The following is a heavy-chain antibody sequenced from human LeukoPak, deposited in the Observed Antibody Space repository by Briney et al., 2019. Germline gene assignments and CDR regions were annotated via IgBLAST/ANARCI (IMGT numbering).Heavy chain of an antibody. CDR1: GYTFTSYG. V-gene: IGHV1-18*01. D-gene: IGHD3-3*01. J-gene: IGHJ6*02. Sequence: ASVKVSCKASGYTFTSYGISWVRQAPGQGLEWMGWISAYNGNTNYAQKLQGRVTMTTDTSTSTAYMELRSLRSDDTAVYYCARDGVVTILGVVITYYYGMDVWGQGTTVTVSS. CDR3: ARDGVVTILGVVITYYYGMDV. CDR2: ISAYNGNT.